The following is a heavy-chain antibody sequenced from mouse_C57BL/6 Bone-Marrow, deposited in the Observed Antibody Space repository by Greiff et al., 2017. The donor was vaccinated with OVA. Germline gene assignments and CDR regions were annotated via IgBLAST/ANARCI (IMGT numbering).Heavy chain of an antibody. V-gene: IGHV3-6*01. Sequence: DVKLVESGPGLVKPSQSLSLTCYVTGYSITSGYYWNWIRQFPGNKLEWMGYISYDGSNNYNPSLKNRISITRDTSKNQFFLKLNSVTTEDTATYYCARDKAPAWFAYWGQGTLVTVSA. J-gene: IGHJ3*01. CDR3: ARDKAPAWFAY. CDR1: GYSITSGYY. CDR2: ISYDGSN.